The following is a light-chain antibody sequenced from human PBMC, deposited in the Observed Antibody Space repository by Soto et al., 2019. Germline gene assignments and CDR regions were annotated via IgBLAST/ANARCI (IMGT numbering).Light chain of an antibody. CDR2: GAS. V-gene: IGKV3-15*01. CDR3: QQYNNWLWT. Sequence: EIVITPAPATLSVSPGERASLSCRASHSVSSNLAWYQQNPGQAPRLLIYGASTRATGIPARFSGSGSGTEFTLTISSLQSEDFAVYYCQQYNNWLWTFGQGTRLEIK. J-gene: IGKJ5*01. CDR1: HSVSSN.